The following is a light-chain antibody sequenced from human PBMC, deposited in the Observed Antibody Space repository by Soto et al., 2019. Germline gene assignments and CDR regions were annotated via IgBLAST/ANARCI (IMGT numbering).Light chain of an antibody. CDR2: AAS. CDR3: QQTFSRPYT. J-gene: IGKJ2*01. Sequence: DIQMTQSPSSLSASVGDRVTITCRASQIVRSTLNWYQQKPGKVPELLIYAASTLQPGVPSRLRGSGSGTDFTLTVSSLQPEDFATYHCQQTFSRPYTFGQGTKLE. CDR1: QIVRST. V-gene: IGKV1-39*01.